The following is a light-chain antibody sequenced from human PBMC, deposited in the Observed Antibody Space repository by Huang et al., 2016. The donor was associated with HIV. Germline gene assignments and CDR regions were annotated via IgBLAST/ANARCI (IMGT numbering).Light chain of an antibody. V-gene: IGKV1-8*01. CDR1: QDITNY. CDR2: GAS. J-gene: IGKJ4*01. Sequence: AIRITPPPSSPSASPGDRVTLTFPASQDITNYLAWYQQKPGKAPQLLIYGASTLQSGVPSRFTGSGSGADFTLTISSLESEDFATYYCQQYYSFPLTFVGGTKVEIK. CDR3: QQYYSFPLT.